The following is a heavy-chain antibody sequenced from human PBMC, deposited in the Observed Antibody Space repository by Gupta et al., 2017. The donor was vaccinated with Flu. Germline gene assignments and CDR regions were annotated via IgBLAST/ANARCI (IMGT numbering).Heavy chain of an antibody. J-gene: IGHJ6*02. CDR2: IIPKFDTP. Sequence: QVQLVQSGAEVTKPGSAVKLSCTASGGTFSSNAFSWVRQAPGQGLEWMGGIIPKFDTPNYAQKFQGRVTITADKFTSTVYMELSSLRSEDTAVYYCARDYDGTGTYYYYYCGMDVWGQGTTFTVYS. V-gene: IGHV1-69*06. D-gene: IGHD3-22*01. CDR3: ARDYDGTGTYYYYYCGMDV. CDR1: GGTFSSNA.